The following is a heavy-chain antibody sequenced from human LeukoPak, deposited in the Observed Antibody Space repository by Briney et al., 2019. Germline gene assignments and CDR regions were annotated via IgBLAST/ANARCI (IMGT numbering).Heavy chain of an antibody. CDR3: ARAPTAYSSRRSHYYMDV. J-gene: IGHJ6*03. D-gene: IGHD6-13*01. Sequence: ASVKVSCKASGYTFTGYYMHWVRQAPGQGLEWMGRINPNSGGTNYAQKFQGRVTMTRDTSISTAYMELSRLRSEDTAVYYCARAPTAYSSRRSHYYMDVWGKGTTVTVSS. V-gene: IGHV1-2*06. CDR2: INPNSGGT. CDR1: GYTFTGYY.